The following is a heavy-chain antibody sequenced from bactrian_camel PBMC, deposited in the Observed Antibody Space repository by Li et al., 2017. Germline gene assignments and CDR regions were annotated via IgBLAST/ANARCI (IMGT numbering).Heavy chain of an antibody. D-gene: IGHD5*01. V-gene: IGHV3-3*01. CDR1: GYTSSSYC. Sequence: QLVESGGGSVQAGGSLRLSCVASGYTSSSYCMGWLRQAPGKEREGVATIVGTKITFYADSVEGRFTTSSDKDKNTVTLQMNSLKPEDTAMYYCAADRLRCLGSRQTGLDNASYNYWGQGTQVTVS. CDR2: IVGTKIT. J-gene: IGHJ4*01. CDR3: AADRLRCLGSRQTGLDNASYNY.